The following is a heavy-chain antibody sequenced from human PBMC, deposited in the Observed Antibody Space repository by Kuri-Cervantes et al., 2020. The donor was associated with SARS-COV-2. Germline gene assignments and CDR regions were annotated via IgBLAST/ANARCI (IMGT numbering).Heavy chain of an antibody. V-gene: IGHV4-34*01. CDR1: GGSFNNYY. Sequence: ESLKISCAVYGGSFNNYYWSWVRRSPGKGLEWIGEINHNGNTNYNPSLKSRVTISVDTSKNQFSLKLSSVTAADAAVYYCARVNIELVLPTPQVYFYMDVWGKGTTVTVSS. CDR2: INHNGNT. D-gene: IGHD2/OR15-2a*01. J-gene: IGHJ6*03. CDR3: ARVNIELVLPTPQVYFYMDV.